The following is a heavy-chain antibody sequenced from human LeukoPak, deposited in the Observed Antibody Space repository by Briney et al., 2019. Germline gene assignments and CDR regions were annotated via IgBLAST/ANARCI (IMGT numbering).Heavy chain of an antibody. D-gene: IGHD3-10*01. CDR2: FDPEDGET. CDR1: GYTLTELS. CDR3: ATDLLWFGGRPIFHVY. J-gene: IGHJ4*02. Sequence: PGASVKVSCKVSGYTLTELSMHWVRQAPGKGLEWMGGFDPEDGETIYAQKFQGRVTMTEDTSTDTAYMELSSLRSEDTAVYYCATDLLWFGGRPIFHVYWGQGTLVTVSS. V-gene: IGHV1-24*01.